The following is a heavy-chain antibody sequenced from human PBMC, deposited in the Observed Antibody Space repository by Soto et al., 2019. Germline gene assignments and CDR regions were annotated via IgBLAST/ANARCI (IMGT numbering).Heavy chain of an antibody. V-gene: IGHV4-34*01. CDR3: ARADRTLVTSYSLDV. CDR2: INHSGTI. J-gene: IGHJ6*04. CDR1: AGYSCCYC. D-gene: IGHD2-21*02. Sequence: SVILSLPCGVYAGYSCCYCWSWIRHNPGKGLEWIGEINHSGTINFNPSLKSRLTISLDTSKKHFSLKLSSVTDADTAAYYCARADRTLVTSYSLDVWGKRTTVTVSS.